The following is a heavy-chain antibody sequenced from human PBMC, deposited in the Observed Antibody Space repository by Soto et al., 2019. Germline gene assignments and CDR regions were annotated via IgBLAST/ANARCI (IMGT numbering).Heavy chain of an antibody. J-gene: IGHJ4*02. CDR1: GGSISSSSYY. Sequence: QLQLQESGPGLVKPSETLSLTCTVSGGSISSSSYYWGWIRQPPGKGLEWIGSIYYSGSTYYNPSVKRRVTISVDTSKNQVSLQLTSVTAADTAVYYCARLGGRSYGSPFDWGQGTLVTVSS. CDR2: IYYSGST. V-gene: IGHV4-39*01. CDR3: ARLGGRSYGSPFD. D-gene: IGHD3-10*01.